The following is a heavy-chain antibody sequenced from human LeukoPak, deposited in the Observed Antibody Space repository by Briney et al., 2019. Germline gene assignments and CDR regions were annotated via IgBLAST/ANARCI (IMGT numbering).Heavy chain of an antibody. J-gene: IGHJ4*02. CDR2: IYPGDSDI. CDR1: GYSFTSYW. CDR3: ARSYSSSWDPHFDY. V-gene: IGHV5-51*01. D-gene: IGHD6-13*01. Sequence: GESLKISCKGSGYSFTSYWIAWVRQMPGKGLEWMGIIYPGDSDIRYSPSFQGQVTISADKSITTAYLQWSGLKASDTAIYYCARSYSSSWDPHFDYWGQGTLVTVSS.